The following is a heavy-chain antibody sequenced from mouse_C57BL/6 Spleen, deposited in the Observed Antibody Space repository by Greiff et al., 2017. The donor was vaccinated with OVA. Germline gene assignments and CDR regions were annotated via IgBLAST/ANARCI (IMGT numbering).Heavy chain of an antibody. D-gene: IGHD1-1*01. CDR2: INPYNGGT. CDR3: ARSTVVARDYFDY. V-gene: IGHV1-19*01. CDR1: GYTFTDYY. J-gene: IGHJ2*01. Sequence: EVQLQESGPVLVKPGASVKMSCKASGYTFTDYYMNWVKQSHGKSLEWIGVINPYNGGTSYNQKFKGKATLTVDKSSSTAYMELNSLTSEDSAVYYCARSTVVARDYFDYWGQGTTLTVSS.